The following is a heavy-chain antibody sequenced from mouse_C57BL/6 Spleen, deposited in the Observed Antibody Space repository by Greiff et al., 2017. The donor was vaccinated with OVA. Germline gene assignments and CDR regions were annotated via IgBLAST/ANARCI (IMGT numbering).Heavy chain of an antibody. J-gene: IGHJ4*01. CDR1: GFTFSDYG. Sequence: EVQLVESGGGLVKPGGSLKLSCAASGFTFSDYGMHWVRQAPEKGLEWVAYISSGSSTIYYADTVKGRFTISRDNAKNTLFLQMTSLRSEDTAMYYCAREWLLRYYAMDYWGQGTSVTVSS. D-gene: IGHD2-3*01. CDR3: AREWLLRYYAMDY. CDR2: ISSGSSTI. V-gene: IGHV5-17*01.